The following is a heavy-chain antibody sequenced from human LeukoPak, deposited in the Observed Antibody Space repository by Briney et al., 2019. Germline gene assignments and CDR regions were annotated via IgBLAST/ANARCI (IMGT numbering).Heavy chain of an antibody. V-gene: IGHV2-70*17. J-gene: IGHJ4*02. CDR1: GFSLTTSGMC. CDR2: IDWDDDK. Sequence: ESGPALVKPTQTLTLTCTFSGFSLTTSGMCVSWIRQPPVKALEWLARIDWDDDKFYSTSLKTRLTISKDTSKNQVVLTMTNMDPVDTATYYCARYSSGWKSFDYWGQGTLVTVSS. D-gene: IGHD6-19*01. CDR3: ARYSSGWKSFDY.